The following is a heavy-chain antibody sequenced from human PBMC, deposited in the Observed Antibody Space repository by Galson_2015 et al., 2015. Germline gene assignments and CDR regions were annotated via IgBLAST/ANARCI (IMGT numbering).Heavy chain of an antibody. Sequence: SVKVSCKASGYNFTTFFIHWVRQAPGQGLEWMGIINPNGGSATFAQKFQGRVTLTTDTPTSTVYMQMSSLRFDDTAVYYCASDDRDNHWGQGTVVTVSS. J-gene: IGHJ5*02. V-gene: IGHV1-46*01. CDR1: GYNFTTFF. D-gene: IGHD1-14*01. CDR2: INPNGGSA. CDR3: ASDDRDNH.